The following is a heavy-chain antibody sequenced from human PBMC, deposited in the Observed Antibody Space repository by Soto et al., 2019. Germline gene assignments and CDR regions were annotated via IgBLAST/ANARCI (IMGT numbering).Heavy chain of an antibody. D-gene: IGHD2-8*01. CDR2: IIPIFGTA. Sequence: GASVKVSCKASGGTFSSYAISWVRQAPGQGLEWMGGIIPIFGTANYAQKFQGRVTITADKSTSTAYMELSSLRSEDTAVYYCALGEPIVLMVYVWGQGTLVTVSS. CDR3: ALGEPIVLMVYV. J-gene: IGHJ4*02. V-gene: IGHV1-69*06. CDR1: GGTFSSYA.